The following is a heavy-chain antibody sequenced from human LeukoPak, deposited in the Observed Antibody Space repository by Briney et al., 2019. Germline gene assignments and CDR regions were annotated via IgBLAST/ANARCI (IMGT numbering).Heavy chain of an antibody. V-gene: IGHV4-61*02. J-gene: IGHJ4*02. D-gene: IGHD4-11*01. Sequence: SETLSLTCTVSGGSISSGSYYWSWIRQPAGKGLEWIGRIYTSGSTNYNPSLKSRVTISVDTSKNQFSPKLSSVTAADTAVYYCARDNSPFDYWGQGTLVTVSS. CDR1: GGSISSGSYY. CDR3: ARDNSPFDY. CDR2: IYTSGST.